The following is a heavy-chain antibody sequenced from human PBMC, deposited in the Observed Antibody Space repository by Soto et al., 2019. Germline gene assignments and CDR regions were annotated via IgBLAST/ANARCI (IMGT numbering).Heavy chain of an antibody. J-gene: IGHJ5*02. CDR1: GGTFSSYA. CDR3: APGGCSGGSCSPAVWFDP. CDR2: IIPIFGTA. V-gene: IGHV1-69*13. D-gene: IGHD2-15*01. Sequence: SVKVSCKASGGTFSSYAISWVRQAPGQGLEWMGGIIPIFGTANYAQKFQGRVTITADESTSTAYMELSSLRSEDTAVYYCAPGGCSGGSCSPAVWFDPWGQGTLVTVSS.